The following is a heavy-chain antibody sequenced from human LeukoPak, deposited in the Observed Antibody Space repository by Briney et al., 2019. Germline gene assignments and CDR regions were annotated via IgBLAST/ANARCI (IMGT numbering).Heavy chain of an antibody. Sequence: PGRSLRLSCAASGFTFSSYAMHWVRQAPGKGLEWVAVISYDGSNKYYADSVKGRFTISRDNSKNTLYLQMNSLRAEDTAVYYCARDLRDTVVAARGDYYYYGMDVWGQGTTVTVSS. CDR2: ISYDGSNK. CDR3: ARDLRDTVVAARGDYYYYGMDV. J-gene: IGHJ6*02. V-gene: IGHV3-30-3*01. D-gene: IGHD2-15*01. CDR1: GFTFSSYA.